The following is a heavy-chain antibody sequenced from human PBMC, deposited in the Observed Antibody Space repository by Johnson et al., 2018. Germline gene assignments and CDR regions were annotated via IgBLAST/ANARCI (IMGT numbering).Heavy chain of an antibody. Sequence: VQLVESGGGLVKPGGSLRLSCAASGFTFSSYSMNWVRQAPGKGLEWVSYISSSSSTIYYADSVKGRFTISRDNAKNSLYLQMNSLRAEDTAVYYCAKRRGTPSTLFDAFDVWDQGTMVTFSS. V-gene: IGHV3-48*01. D-gene: IGHD3-16*01. CDR2: ISSSSSTI. CDR3: AKRRGTPSTLFDAFDV. CDR1: GFTFSSYS. J-gene: IGHJ3*01.